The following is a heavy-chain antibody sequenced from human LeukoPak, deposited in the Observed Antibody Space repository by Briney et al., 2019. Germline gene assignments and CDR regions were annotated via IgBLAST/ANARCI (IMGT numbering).Heavy chain of an antibody. CDR1: GFIFTNCA. Sequence: GGSLRLSCAASGFIFTNCAMTWVRQAPGKGLEWVSTISGSGGITYYADSVKGRFTISRDNSRNTLFLQMNNLRAEDTVVYYWALNYYGSYRYFPFDFWGQGTLVNVSS. CDR2: ISGSGGIT. J-gene: IGHJ4*02. D-gene: IGHD3-22*01. CDR3: ALNYYGSYRYFPFDF. V-gene: IGHV3-23*01.